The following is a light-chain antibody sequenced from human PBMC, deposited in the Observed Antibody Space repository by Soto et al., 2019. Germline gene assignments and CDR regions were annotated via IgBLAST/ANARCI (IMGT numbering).Light chain of an antibody. CDR3: QQYDNLPRT. CDR2: AAS. CDR1: QTIGSW. J-gene: IGKJ1*01. V-gene: IGKV1-5*01. Sequence: DIQMTQSPSTLSGSVGDRVTITCRASQTIGSWLAWYQQKPGKAPKLLVYAASSLQSGVPPRFSGSGSGTDFTFTISSLQPEDIATYYCQQYDNLPRTFGQGTKVDIK.